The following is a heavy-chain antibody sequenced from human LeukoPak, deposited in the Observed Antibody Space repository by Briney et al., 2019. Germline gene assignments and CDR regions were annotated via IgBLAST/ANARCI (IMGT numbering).Heavy chain of an antibody. CDR3: AKAGNYDSSGYYYVPLKN. CDR1: GFTFSSYA. D-gene: IGHD3-22*01. Sequence: GGSLRLSCAASGFTFSSYAMSWVRQAPGKGLEWVSVISGSGGSTYYADSVKGRFTISRDNSKNTLYLQMNSLRAEDTAVYYCAKAGNYDSSGYYYVPLKNWGQGTLVTVSS. J-gene: IGHJ4*02. V-gene: IGHV3-23*01. CDR2: ISGSGGST.